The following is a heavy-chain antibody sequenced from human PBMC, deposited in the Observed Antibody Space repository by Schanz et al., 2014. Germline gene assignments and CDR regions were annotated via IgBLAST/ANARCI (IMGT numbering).Heavy chain of an antibody. Sequence: VQLVESGGGVVQPGGSLRLSCAASGFTFSDYYMTWIRQAPGQGLEWVSTIYSSGSTYYADSVRGRFTISRDNSMNTVYLQMNSLRSDDAAVYYCARAQGVIRLYYGVDVWGQGTTVTVSS. CDR2: IYSSGST. CDR1: GFTFSDYY. CDR3: ARAQGVIRLYYGVDV. J-gene: IGHJ6*02. V-gene: IGHV3-66*02. D-gene: IGHD3-10*01.